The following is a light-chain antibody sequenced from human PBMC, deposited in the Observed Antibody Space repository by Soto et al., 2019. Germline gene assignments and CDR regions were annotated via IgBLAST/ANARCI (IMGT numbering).Light chain of an antibody. CDR3: GTWDSSLSAGV. J-gene: IGLJ3*02. CDR2: DND. CDR1: ISNVGSNY. V-gene: IGLV1-51*01. Sequence: QSVLTQPPSVSAAPGQRVTISCSGSISNVGSNYIFWYQQLPGTAPKLLIYDNDKRPSGTPDRFSGSKSGTSATLGITGLQTGDEADYYCGTWDSSLSAGVFGGGTKLTVL.